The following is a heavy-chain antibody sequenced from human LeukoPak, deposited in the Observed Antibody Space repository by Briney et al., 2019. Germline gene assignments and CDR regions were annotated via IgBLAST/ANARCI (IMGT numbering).Heavy chain of an antibody. J-gene: IGHJ6*03. CDR3: ARGIVVVPAAMRGYYYYYMDV. V-gene: IGHV7-4-1*02. CDR1: GYSFTSHY. Sequence: ASVKVSCKASGYSFTSHYMHWVRQAPGQGLEWMGWINTNTGNPTYAQGFTGRFVFSLDTSVSTAYLQISSLKAEDTAVYYCARGIVVVPAAMRGYYYYYMDVWGKGTTVTVSS. D-gene: IGHD2-2*01. CDR2: INTNTGNP.